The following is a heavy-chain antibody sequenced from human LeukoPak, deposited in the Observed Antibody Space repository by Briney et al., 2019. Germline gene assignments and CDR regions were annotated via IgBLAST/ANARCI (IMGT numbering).Heavy chain of an antibody. V-gene: IGHV1-2*02. J-gene: IGHJ5*02. CDR2: INPHSGAT. CDR3: ATSSTVTHTRDP. CDR1: GYGFSDVY. Sequence: ASVRVSCEASGYGFSDVYFNWVRQAPGQGLEWMGWINPHSGATNYAQRFQGRVSMDASFDTAYMELSRLTSDDTAVYYCATSSTVTHTRDPWGQGTMLTVSS. D-gene: IGHD4-11*01.